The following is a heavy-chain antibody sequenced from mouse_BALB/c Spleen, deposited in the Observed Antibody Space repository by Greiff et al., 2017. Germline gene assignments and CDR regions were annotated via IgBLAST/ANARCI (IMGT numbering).Heavy chain of an antibody. J-gene: IGHJ4*01. D-gene: IGHD1-1*01. V-gene: IGHV1-14*01. Sequence: VQLQQSGPELVKPGASVKMSCKASGYTFTSYVMHWVKQNPGQGLEWIGYINPYNDGTKYNEKFKGKATLTSDKSSSTAYMELSSLTSEDSAVYYCARLGYYGSFCAMDYWGQGTSVTVSS. CDR3: ARLGYYGSFCAMDY. CDR2: INPYNDGT. CDR1: GYTFTSYV.